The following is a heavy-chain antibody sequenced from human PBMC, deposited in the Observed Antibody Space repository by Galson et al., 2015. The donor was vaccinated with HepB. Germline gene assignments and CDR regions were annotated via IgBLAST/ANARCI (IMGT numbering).Heavy chain of an antibody. CDR3: ARYGSVVAHTTNAFDV. Sequence: SLRLSCAASGFTFSDYYMSWIRQAPGKGLEWVSYISSSSSYANYADSVKGRFTISRDNAKKTVYLQMNSLRAEDTAVYYCARYGSVVAHTTNAFDVWGQGTMVTVSS. CDR2: ISSSSSYA. CDR1: GFTFSDYY. V-gene: IGHV3-11*06. J-gene: IGHJ3*01. D-gene: IGHD2-15*01.